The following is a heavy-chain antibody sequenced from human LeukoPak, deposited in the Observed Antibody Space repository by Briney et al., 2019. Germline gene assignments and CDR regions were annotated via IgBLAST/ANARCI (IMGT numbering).Heavy chain of an antibody. CDR1: GFTFSSYG. J-gene: IGHJ4*02. CDR3: AKDQVRYFDY. V-gene: IGHV3-30*18. Sequence: PGRSLRLSCAASGFTFSSYGMHWVRQAPGKGLEWVAVISYDGSNKYYADSVKGRFTISRDNSKNTLYLQMNSLRAEDTAVYYCAKDQVRYFDYWGQGTLVTVSS. CDR2: ISYDGSNK.